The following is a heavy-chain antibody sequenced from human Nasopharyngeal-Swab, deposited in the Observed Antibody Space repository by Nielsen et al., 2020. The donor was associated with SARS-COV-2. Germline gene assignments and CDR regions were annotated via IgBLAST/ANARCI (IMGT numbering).Heavy chain of an antibody. Sequence: GESLKISCAASGFTFSSYGMHWVRQAPGKGLEWVAVIWYDGSNKYYADSVKGRFTISRDNSKNTLYLQVNSLRAEDTAVYYCARDFPFGGDVVYWGQGTLVTVSS. CDR1: GFTFSSYG. CDR2: IWYDGSNK. V-gene: IGHV3-33*01. CDR3: ARDFPFGGDVVY. D-gene: IGHD3-10*01. J-gene: IGHJ4*02.